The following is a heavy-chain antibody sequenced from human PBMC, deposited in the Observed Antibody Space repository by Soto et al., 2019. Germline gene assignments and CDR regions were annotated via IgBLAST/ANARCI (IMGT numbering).Heavy chain of an antibody. CDR1: GFTFSSYS. CDR3: ARRQRDSSSWSFDY. J-gene: IGHJ4*02. D-gene: IGHD6-13*01. Sequence: PGGSLRLSCAASGFTFSSYSMNWVRQAPGKGLEWVSYISSSSSTIYYADSVKGRFTISRDNAKNSLYLQMNSLRDEDTAVYYCARRQRDSSSWSFDYWGQGTLVTVSS. CDR2: ISSSSSTI. V-gene: IGHV3-48*02.